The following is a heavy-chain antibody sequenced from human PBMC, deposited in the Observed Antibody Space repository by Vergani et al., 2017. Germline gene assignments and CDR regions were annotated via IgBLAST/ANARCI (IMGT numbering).Heavy chain of an antibody. Sequence: QLQLQDSDLRLVNPSQTLSLTCTLSGDAISRDTYSWNWVRQPPGKPLEWIGSVYYSGTTYYNPSLGGRVTMSIDKSKNHFSLTLTSVTAADSAFYFCARGQTGYSRDWSTYFFYMDVWGKGTTVTVSS. CDR3: ARGQTGYSRDWSTYFFYMDV. D-gene: IGHD3/OR15-3a*01. CDR1: GDAISRDTYS. V-gene: IGHV4-30-2*01. J-gene: IGHJ6*03. CDR2: VYYSGTT.